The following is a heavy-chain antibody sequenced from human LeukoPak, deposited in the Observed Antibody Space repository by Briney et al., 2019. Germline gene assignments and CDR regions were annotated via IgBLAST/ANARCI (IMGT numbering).Heavy chain of an antibody. J-gene: IGHJ6*03. CDR3: VRLRRTFGYYYYYMDV. Sequence: SETLSLTCAVYGGSFSGYYWSWIRQPPGKGLEWIGEINHRGSTNYNPSLKSRVTISVDTSKNQFSLKLNSVTAADTAVYYCVRLRRTFGYYYYYMDVWGNGTTVTVSS. CDR1: GGSFSGYY. V-gene: IGHV4-34*01. CDR2: INHRGST. D-gene: IGHD4-17*01.